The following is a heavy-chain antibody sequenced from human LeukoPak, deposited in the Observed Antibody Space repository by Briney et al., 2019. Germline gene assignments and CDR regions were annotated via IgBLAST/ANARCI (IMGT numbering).Heavy chain of an antibody. CDR3: ARAVGPFDY. CDR1: RFFFSSYA. Sequence: GRSLRLSCAASRFFFSSYAMHWVRQAPGKGLEWLAVISSDGTNKYYADSVKGRFTISRDNFENMLFLQMNGLRAEDTAVYYCARAVGPFDYWGQGTLVTVSS. V-gene: IGHV3-30-3*01. D-gene: IGHD3/OR15-3a*01. CDR2: ISSDGTNK. J-gene: IGHJ4*02.